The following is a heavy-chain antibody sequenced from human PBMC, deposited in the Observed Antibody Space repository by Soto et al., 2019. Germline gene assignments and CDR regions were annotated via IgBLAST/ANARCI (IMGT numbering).Heavy chain of an antibody. Sequence: PSETLSLTCTVSGGSVSSGSHNWIWIRQHPGKGLEWIGYMNYSGSTNYNPSLKSRVTISVDTSKNQFSLKLSSVTAADTAVYYCARDDSPRGGIHWGQGTLVTVSS. CDR1: GGSVSSGSHN. CDR3: ARDDSPRGGIH. CDR2: MNYSGST. D-gene: IGHD3-16*01. V-gene: IGHV4-61*01. J-gene: IGHJ4*02.